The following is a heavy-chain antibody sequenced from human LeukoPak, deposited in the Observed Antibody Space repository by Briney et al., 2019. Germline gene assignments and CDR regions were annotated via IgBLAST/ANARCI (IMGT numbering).Heavy chain of an antibody. D-gene: IGHD6-6*01. V-gene: IGHV1-69*05. CDR2: IIPIFGTA. J-gene: IGHJ3*02. CDR1: GGTFSSYA. CDR3: ARYPPHIAARHDAFDI. Sequence: GSSVKVSCKASGGTFSSYAISWVRQAPGQGLEWMGGIIPIFGTANYAQKFQGRVTITTDESTSTAYMELSSLRSEDTAVYYCARYPPHIAARHDAFDIWGQGTMVTVSS.